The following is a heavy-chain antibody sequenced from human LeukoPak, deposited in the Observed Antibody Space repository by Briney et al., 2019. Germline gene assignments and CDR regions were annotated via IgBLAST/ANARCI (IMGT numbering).Heavy chain of an antibody. CDR1: GGSISSSSYH. J-gene: IGHJ4*02. Sequence: SETLSLTCTVSGGSISSSSYHWGWIRQPPGKGLEWIGSIYYTGTTYYNPSLKSRVTISVDTSKNQFPLKVSSLTAADTAVYYCATTYGYTSGGYDYWGQGTLVTVSS. CDR2: IYYTGTT. V-gene: IGHV4-39*01. D-gene: IGHD6-19*01. CDR3: ATTYGYTSGGYDY.